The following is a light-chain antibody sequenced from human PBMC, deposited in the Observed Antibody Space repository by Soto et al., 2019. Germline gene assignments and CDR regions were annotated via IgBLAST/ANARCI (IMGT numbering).Light chain of an antibody. V-gene: IGLV1-44*01. Sequence: QAVVTQPPSASGTPGQRVTISCSGSSSNIGSHTVNWYHQLPGTAPKLLIYSDNQRPSGVPERLSGSKSGTSASLAISGLQSEVEADYYCAAWDDSLNGVVFGGGTKLTVL. J-gene: IGLJ2*01. CDR3: AAWDDSLNGVV. CDR2: SDN. CDR1: SSNIGSHT.